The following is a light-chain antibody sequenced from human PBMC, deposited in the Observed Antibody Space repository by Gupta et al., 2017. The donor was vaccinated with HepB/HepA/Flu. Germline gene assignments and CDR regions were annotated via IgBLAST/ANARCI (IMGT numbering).Light chain of an antibody. J-gene: IGKJ1*01. Sequence: DIRMTQSPSSLSASVGDRVTITCRASQGMSNDLGWYQQKPGKAPKRLVFGAYTVQHGDPSRFRGSGSGTEFTLTISSLQPEDFATYYCLQYNSYPWTFGQGTKVEIK. CDR1: QGMSND. V-gene: IGKV1-17*01. CDR3: LQYNSYPWT. CDR2: GAY.